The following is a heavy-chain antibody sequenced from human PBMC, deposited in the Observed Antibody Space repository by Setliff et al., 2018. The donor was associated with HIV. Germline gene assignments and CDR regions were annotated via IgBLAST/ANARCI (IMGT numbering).Heavy chain of an antibody. CDR1: GGSLSSSYY. CDR2: IYYSGTA. Sequence: LTCTVSGGSLSSSYYWAWIRQSPGKGLEWIGTIYYSGTAYYSPSLNGRVTISVDTSNNQFSLSLTSVTAADTAVYHCARHTAPYSSGFYSVAAWFDPWGQGTLVTVSS. J-gene: IGHJ5*02. D-gene: IGHD6-19*01. CDR3: ARHTAPYSSGFYSVAAWFDP. V-gene: IGHV4-39*01.